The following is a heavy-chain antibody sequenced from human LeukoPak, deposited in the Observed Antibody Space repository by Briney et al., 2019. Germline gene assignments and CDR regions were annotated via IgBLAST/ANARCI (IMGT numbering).Heavy chain of an antibody. CDR2: IRYDGSNK. Sequence: PGGSLRLSCAASGFTFSSYGMHWVRQAPGKGLEWVAFIRYDGSNKYYADSVKGRFTISRDNSKNTLYLQMNSLRAEDTAVYYCAKDRGEWELEGDFDYWGQGTLVTVSS. V-gene: IGHV3-30*02. CDR3: AKDRGEWELEGDFDY. D-gene: IGHD1-26*01. J-gene: IGHJ4*02. CDR1: GFTFSSYG.